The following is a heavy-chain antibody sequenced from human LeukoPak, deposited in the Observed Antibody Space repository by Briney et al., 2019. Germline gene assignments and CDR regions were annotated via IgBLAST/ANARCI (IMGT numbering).Heavy chain of an antibody. D-gene: IGHD1-20*01. V-gene: IGHV3-11*01. CDR1: GFTFSDYY. CDR3: ARRRYNWNAIDY. Sequence: GGSLRLSCAASGFTFSDYYMSWIRQAPGKGLEWVSYISSSGSTLYYADSVKGRITISRDNAKNSLYPQMNSLRAEDTAVYYCARRRYNWNAIDYWGQGTLVTVSS. J-gene: IGHJ4*02. CDR2: ISSSGSTL.